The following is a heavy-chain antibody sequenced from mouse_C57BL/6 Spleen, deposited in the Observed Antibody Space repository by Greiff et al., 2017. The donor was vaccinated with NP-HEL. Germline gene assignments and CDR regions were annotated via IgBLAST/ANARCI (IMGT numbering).Heavy chain of an antibody. J-gene: IGHJ2*01. CDR3: TTDEPGEYYFDY. V-gene: IGHV14-4*01. CDR1: GFNIKDDY. Sequence: VQLQQSGAELVRPGASVKLSCTASGFNIKDDYMHWVKQRPEQSLEWIGWIDPENGDTEYASKFQGKATITADTSSNTAYLQLSSLTSEDTAVYYCTTDEPGEYYFDYWGQGTTLTVSS. CDR2: IDPENGDT.